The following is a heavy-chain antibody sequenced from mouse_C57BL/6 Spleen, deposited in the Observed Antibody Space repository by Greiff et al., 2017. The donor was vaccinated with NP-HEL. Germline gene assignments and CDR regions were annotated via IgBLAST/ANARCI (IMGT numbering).Heavy chain of an antibody. Sequence: VKLQESGPELVKPGASVKISCKASGYTFTDYYINWVKQRPGQGLEWIGWIFPGSGSTYYNEKFKGKATLTVDKSSSTAYMLLSSLTSEDSAVYFCARQDYYGSSYVFDYWGQGTTLTVSS. CDR2: IFPGSGST. CDR3: ARQDYYGSSYVFDY. V-gene: IGHV1-75*01. CDR1: GYTFTDYY. J-gene: IGHJ2*01. D-gene: IGHD1-1*01.